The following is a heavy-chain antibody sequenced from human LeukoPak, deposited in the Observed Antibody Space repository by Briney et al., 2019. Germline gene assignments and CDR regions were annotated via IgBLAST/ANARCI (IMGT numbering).Heavy chain of an antibody. D-gene: IGHD3-10*01. CDR2: ISSSSSYI. CDR1: GFTFSSYS. V-gene: IGHV3-21*01. Sequence: PGGSLRLSCAPSGFTFSSYSMNWVRQAPGKGLEWVSSISSSSSYIYYADSVKGRFTISRDNAKNSLYLQMNSLRAEDTAVYYCAREGYYGSGSYYPNWFDPWGQGTLVTVSS. J-gene: IGHJ5*02. CDR3: AREGYYGSGSYYPNWFDP.